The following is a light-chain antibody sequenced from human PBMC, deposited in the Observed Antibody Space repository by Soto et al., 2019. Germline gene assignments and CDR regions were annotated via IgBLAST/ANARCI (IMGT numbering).Light chain of an antibody. CDR2: GAS. CDR1: QSVSNNY. CDR3: QQRLNWPPG. J-gene: IGKJ1*01. V-gene: IGKV3D-20*02. Sequence: EIVMTQSPATLSVSPWERATLSCRASQSVSNNYLAWYQQKPGQAPRLLIYGASNRATGIPDRFSGSRSGTDFTLTISDLEPADFGLYYCQQRLNWPPGFGQGTKVDIK.